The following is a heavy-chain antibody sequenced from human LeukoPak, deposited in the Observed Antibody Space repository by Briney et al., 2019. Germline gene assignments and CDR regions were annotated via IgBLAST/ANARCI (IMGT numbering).Heavy chain of an antibody. CDR1: GCSISSYY. D-gene: IGHD5-18*01. Sequence: SETLSLTCTVSGCSISSYYWSWIRQPPGKGLDWIGYIYYSGSTNYNPSLKSRVTISVDTSKNPFSLKLSSVTAADTAVYYCARVPRGGYSDSNWFDPGGQGTLVSVSS. J-gene: IGHJ5*02. CDR3: ARVPRGGYSDSNWFDP. CDR2: IYYSGST. V-gene: IGHV4-59*01.